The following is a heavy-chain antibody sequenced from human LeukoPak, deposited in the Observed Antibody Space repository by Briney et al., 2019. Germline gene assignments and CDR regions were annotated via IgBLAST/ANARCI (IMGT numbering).Heavy chain of an antibody. CDR2: ISNNGGYT. Sequence: GGSLRLSCAASGFTFSSSAMSWVRQAPGKGLEWVSAISNNGGYTYYADSVQGRFTISRDNSKSTLCLQMNSLRAEDTAVYYCAKQLGYCSDGSCYFPYWGRGTLVTVSS. CDR1: GFTFSSSA. D-gene: IGHD2-15*01. CDR3: AKQLGYCSDGSCYFPY. V-gene: IGHV3-23*01. J-gene: IGHJ4*02.